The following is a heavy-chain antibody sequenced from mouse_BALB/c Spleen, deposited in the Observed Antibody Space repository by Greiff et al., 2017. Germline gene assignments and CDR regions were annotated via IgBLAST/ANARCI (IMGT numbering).Heavy chain of an antibody. J-gene: IGHJ4*01. CDR1: GFTFSSYW. CDR2: IRLKSDNYAT. CDR3: TKYGNYDAMDY. V-gene: IGHV6-6*02. Sequence: EVKLEESGGGLVQPGGSMKLSCVASGFTFSSYWMSWVRQSPEKGLEWVAEIRLKSDNYATHYAESVKGKFTISRDDSKSRLYLQMNSLRAEDTGIYYCTKYGNYDAMDYWGQGTSVTVSS. D-gene: IGHD2-10*02.